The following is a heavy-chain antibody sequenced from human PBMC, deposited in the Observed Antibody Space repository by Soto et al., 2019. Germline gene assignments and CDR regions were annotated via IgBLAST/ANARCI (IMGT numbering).Heavy chain of an antibody. V-gene: IGHV3-23*01. Sequence: EVQLLESGGGLVQPGGSLRLSCAASGFTFSSYAMSWVRQAPGKGLDRVSTISGSGGSTYYADSVKGRFTMSRDNSKNTVYLQMNSLRAEDTAIYYCAKERQATTVTLPDYWGQGTLVTVSS. CDR3: AKERQATTVTLPDY. CDR2: ISGSGGST. CDR1: GFTFSSYA. J-gene: IGHJ4*02. D-gene: IGHD4-17*01.